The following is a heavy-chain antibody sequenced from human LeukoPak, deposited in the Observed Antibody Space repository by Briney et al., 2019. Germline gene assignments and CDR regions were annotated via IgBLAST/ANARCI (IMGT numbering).Heavy chain of an antibody. CDR1: GFTFSTYA. J-gene: IGHJ6*03. CDR2: IGGSDGRT. D-gene: IGHD3-22*01. CDR3: AKDSSSYDWGYMDV. V-gene: IGHV3-23*01. Sequence: GASLRLSCAASGFTFSTYAMSWVRQAPGKGLEWVSLIGGSDGRTRYADSVKGRFTISRDTSTNTLYLEMKSLRAEDTAVYYCAKDSSSYDWGYMDVWGKGTTVTISS.